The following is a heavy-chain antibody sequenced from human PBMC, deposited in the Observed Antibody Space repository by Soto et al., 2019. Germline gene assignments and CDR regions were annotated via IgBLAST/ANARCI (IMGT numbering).Heavy chain of an antibody. Sequence: GGSLRLYCAASGFTFSDYYMDWVRQTPGKRLEWVGRTRNKANSYTTEYAASVKGRFTISRDDSKNSLYLQMNSLKTEDTAVYYCASYSSSSIYFQHWGQGTLVTVSS. CDR1: GFTFSDYY. CDR2: TRNKANSYTT. D-gene: IGHD6-6*01. CDR3: ASYSSSSIYFQH. V-gene: IGHV3-72*01. J-gene: IGHJ1*01.